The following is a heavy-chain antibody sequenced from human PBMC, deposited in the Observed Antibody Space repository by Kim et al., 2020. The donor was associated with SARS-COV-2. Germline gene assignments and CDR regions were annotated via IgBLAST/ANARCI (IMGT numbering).Heavy chain of an antibody. J-gene: IGHJ4*02. D-gene: IGHD6-25*01. Sequence: NYADTVNGRIPNSRDNAKKSLYLQMNSLRAEDTAVYYCARISAATANDYWGQGTLVTVSS. V-gene: IGHV3-11*01. CDR3: ARISAATANDY.